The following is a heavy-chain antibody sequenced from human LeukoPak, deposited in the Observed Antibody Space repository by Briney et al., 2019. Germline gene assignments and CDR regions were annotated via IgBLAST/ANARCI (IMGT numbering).Heavy chain of an antibody. J-gene: IGHJ4*02. V-gene: IGHV3-49*03. D-gene: IGHD3-3*01. Sequence: GGSLRLSCATSGFAFYDSFISWFRQAPGKGLEWVGFIRSRPYGGTTEYAASVKGRFIMSRDDSRGIAYLQMNSLKTEDTAIYYCSRKKRISFWLDYWGQGTLVIVSS. CDR2: IRSRPYGGTT. CDR1: GFAFYDSF. CDR3: SRKKRISFWLDY.